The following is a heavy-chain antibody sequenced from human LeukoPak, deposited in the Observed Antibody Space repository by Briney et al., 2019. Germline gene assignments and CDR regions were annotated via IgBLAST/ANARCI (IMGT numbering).Heavy chain of an antibody. V-gene: IGHV4-4*07. CDR1: GGSISSYY. CDR2: IYTSGST. CDR3: ARDPTPPYSSGSVDAFDI. J-gene: IGHJ3*02. Sequence: PSETLSLTCTVSGGSISSYYWSWIRQPAGKGLEWIGRIYTSGSTNYNPSLKSRVTMSVDTSKNQFSLKRSSVTAADTAVYYCARDPTPPYSSGSVDAFDIWGQGTMVTVSS. D-gene: IGHD6-19*01.